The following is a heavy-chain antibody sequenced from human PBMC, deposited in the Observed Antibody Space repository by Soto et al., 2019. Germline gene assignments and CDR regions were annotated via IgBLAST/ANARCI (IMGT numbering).Heavy chain of an antibody. Sequence: GGSLRLSCAASGFTFSSNAMSWVRQAPGKGLEWVSAVSGSAGSTYYADSVKGRFTISRDNSKNTLYLQMNSLRAEDTAIYYCAKEVGMAARDTRGDFDYWGQGTLVTVSS. J-gene: IGHJ4*02. D-gene: IGHD6-13*01. CDR2: VSGSAGST. CDR1: GFTFSSNA. CDR3: AKEVGMAARDTRGDFDY. V-gene: IGHV3-23*01.